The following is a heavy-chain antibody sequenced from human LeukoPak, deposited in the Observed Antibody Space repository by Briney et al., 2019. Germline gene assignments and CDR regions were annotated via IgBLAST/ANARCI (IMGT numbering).Heavy chain of an antibody. CDR2: IDGSGTNT. CDR1: GFTFSTYG. CDR3: AKRSARPKPFDC. D-gene: IGHD6-25*01. J-gene: IGHJ4*02. Sequence: QPGGSLRLSCAGSGFTFSTYGMSWVRQAPGKGLEWVSAIDGSGTNTLYADSVKGRFTIPRDNFKNTAYLQMSSLRAADTAIYYWAKRSARPKPFDCWAQGTLVTVSS. V-gene: IGHV3-23*01.